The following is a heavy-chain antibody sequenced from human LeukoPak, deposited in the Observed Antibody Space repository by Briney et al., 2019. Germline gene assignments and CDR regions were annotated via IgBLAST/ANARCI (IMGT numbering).Heavy chain of an antibody. CDR1: GFRVSDYY. V-gene: IGHV3-66*03. D-gene: IGHD3/OR15-3a*01. Sequence: PGGSLRLSCAVSGFRVSDYYMSWVRQAPREGLEWGGLIRESVEAFYADFARGRFATSRDESKNPLYLQMNSLRVEDTAVYFCARERAANQDWVEFDPWGQGTPVIASS. CDR3: ARERAANQDWVEFDP. J-gene: IGHJ5*02. CDR2: IRESVEA.